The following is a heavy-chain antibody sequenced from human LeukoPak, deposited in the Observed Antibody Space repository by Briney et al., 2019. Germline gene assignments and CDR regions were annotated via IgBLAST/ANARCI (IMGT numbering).Heavy chain of an antibody. CDR1: GGSFSGYY. CDR3: ARLTPYYFDY. V-gene: IGHV4-34*01. Sequence: PSETLSLTCAVYGGSFSGYYWSWIRQPPGKGLEWIGEINHSGSTNYNPSLKSRVTISVDTSKNQFSLKLSSVTAADTAVYYRARLTPYYFDYWGQGTLVTVSS. J-gene: IGHJ4*02. CDR2: INHSGST.